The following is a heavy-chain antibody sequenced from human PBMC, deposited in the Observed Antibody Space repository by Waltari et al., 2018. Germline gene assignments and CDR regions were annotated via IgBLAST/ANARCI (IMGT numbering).Heavy chain of an antibody. CDR1: GFTFTNHG. CDR3: ARGDGGSGLGASDI. D-gene: IGHD3-3*01. CDR2: IWYDGSNK. Sequence: QVQLVESGGGVVQSGRSLRLSCVGSGFTFTNHGMNWVRQAPGKGLEWVAVIWYDGSNKNYVDSVKGRFTSSRDNSKNTMYLEMNRLRAEDTAVYFCARGDGGSGLGASDIWGQGTMVTVSS. J-gene: IGHJ3*02. V-gene: IGHV3-33*01.